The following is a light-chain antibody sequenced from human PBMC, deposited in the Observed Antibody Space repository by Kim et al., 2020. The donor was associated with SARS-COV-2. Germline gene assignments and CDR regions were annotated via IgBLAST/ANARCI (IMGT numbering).Light chain of an antibody. V-gene: IGKV4-1*01. Sequence: RATLNCKSSQTVIYNSTNKNYLAWDRQKPGQAPKLLIYWASIRESGVSDRFSGSGSETDFTLTISSLQAEDVAVYYCQQDYSTPPSFGQGTKLEIK. CDR3: QQDYSTPPS. CDR1: QTVIYNSTNKNY. J-gene: IGKJ2*03. CDR2: WAS.